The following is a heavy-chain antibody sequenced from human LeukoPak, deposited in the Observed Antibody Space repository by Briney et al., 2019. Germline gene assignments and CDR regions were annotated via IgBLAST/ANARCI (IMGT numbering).Heavy chain of an antibody. CDR3: ARDFSSGSYYGDYYFDY. V-gene: IGHV3-21*01. Sequence: GGSLRLSCAASGFTLSSYTMNWVRQAPGKGLEWVSSITDSSSSMYYADSVKGRFTISRDNAKNSLYLQMNSLRAEDTAVYYCARDFSSGSYYGDYYFDYWGQGTLVTVSS. J-gene: IGHJ4*02. CDR1: GFTLSSYT. D-gene: IGHD1-26*01. CDR2: ITDSSSSM.